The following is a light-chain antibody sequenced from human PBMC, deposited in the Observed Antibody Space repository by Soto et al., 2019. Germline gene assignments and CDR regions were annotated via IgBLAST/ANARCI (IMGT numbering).Light chain of an antibody. CDR2: EVS. Sequence: QSALTQPASVSGSPGQSITISCTGTSSDVGGYDYVSWYQQHPGKAPKLMIYEVSYRPSGVSNRFSGSKSGNMASLTISGLQAEDEADYYCSSYTSSNTLEVFGSGTKLTVL. CDR3: SSYTSSNTLEV. V-gene: IGLV2-14*01. J-gene: IGLJ1*01. CDR1: SSDVGGYDY.